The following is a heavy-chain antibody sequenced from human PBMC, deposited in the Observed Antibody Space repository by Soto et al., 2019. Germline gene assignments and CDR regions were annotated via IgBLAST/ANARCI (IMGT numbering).Heavy chain of an antibody. V-gene: IGHV1-18*01. J-gene: IGHJ5*02. CDR2: ISAYNGNT. CDR3: ARVTMVRGAEDYNWYGH. Sequence: ASVKVSCKASGSTFTSYGISWVRQAPGQGLEWMGWISAYNGNTNYAQKLQGRVTMTTDTSTSTAYMELRSLRSDDTAVYYCARVTMVRGAEDYNWYGHWGQGIVVTLSS. D-gene: IGHD3-10*01. CDR1: GSTFTSYG.